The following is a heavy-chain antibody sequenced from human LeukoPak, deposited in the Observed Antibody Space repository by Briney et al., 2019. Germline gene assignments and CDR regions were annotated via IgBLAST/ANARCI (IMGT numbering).Heavy chain of an antibody. V-gene: IGHV1-2*04. CDR3: ARGGVGDYVWGSYRYTFDY. CDR2: INPNSGGT. CDR1: GYTFTGYY. J-gene: IGHJ4*02. D-gene: IGHD3-16*02. Sequence: ASVKVSCKASGYTFTGYYTHWVRQAPGQGLEWMGWINPNSGGTNYAQKFQGWVTMTRDTSISTAYMELSRLRSDDTAVYYCARGGVGDYVWGSYRYTFDYWGQGTLVTVSS.